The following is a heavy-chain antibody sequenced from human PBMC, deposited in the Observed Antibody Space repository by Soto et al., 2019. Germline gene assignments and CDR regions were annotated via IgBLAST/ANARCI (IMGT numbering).Heavy chain of an antibody. CDR1: GFTFSSYW. CDR3: ARTWDAFDI. J-gene: IGHJ3*02. V-gene: IGHV3-74*01. Sequence: EVQLVESGGGLVQPGGSLRLSCAASGFTFSSYWMHWVRQAPGKGLVWVSHINSDGSYSDFADPVKGRFTISRDNAKNTLYLQMKSLRPEDTAVYYCARTWDAFDIWGLGTMVTVSS. CDR2: INSDGSYS.